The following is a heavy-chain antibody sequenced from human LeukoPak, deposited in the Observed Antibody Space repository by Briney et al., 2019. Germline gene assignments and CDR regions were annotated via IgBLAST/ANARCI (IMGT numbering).Heavy chain of an antibody. J-gene: IGHJ6*03. Sequence: AGGSLRLSCAASGFTFSNAWMSWVRQAPGKGLEWVGRIKSKTDGGTTDYAAPVKVRFTISRDDSKNTLYLQMNSLKTEDTAVYYCTTGITIFGVVSYYMDVWGKGTTVTVSS. D-gene: IGHD3-3*01. CDR2: IKSKTDGGTT. CDR3: TTGITIFGVVSYYMDV. CDR1: GFTFSNAW. V-gene: IGHV3-15*01.